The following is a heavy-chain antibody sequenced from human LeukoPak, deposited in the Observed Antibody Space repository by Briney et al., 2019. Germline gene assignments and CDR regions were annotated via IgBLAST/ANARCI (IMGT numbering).Heavy chain of an antibody. V-gene: IGHV4-39*07. Sequence: SETLSLTCTVSGGSISSSSYYWGWIRQPPGKGLEWIGSIYYSGSTYYNPSLKSRVTISVDTSKNQFSLKLSSVTAADTAVYYCAREFCSGGSCYENWGQGTLVTVSS. D-gene: IGHD2-15*01. CDR3: AREFCSGGSCYEN. CDR1: GGSISSSSYY. CDR2: IYYSGST. J-gene: IGHJ4*02.